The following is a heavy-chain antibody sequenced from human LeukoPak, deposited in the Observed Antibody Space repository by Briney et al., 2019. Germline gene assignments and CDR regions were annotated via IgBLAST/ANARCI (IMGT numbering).Heavy chain of an antibody. CDR2: IYYSGST. J-gene: IGHJ4*02. D-gene: IGHD4-17*01. CDR1: GGSIRSGGYS. Sequence: SQTLSLTCAVPGGSIRSGGYSWCSIRQPPGKGLGWIAFIYYSGSTYYNPSLKSRVTMSVDTSNIQFSLKLSSVTAAYTAVYYCATVSRTTGYLDYWGQGTLVTVSS. V-gene: IGHV4-30-4*07. CDR3: ATVSRTTGYLDY.